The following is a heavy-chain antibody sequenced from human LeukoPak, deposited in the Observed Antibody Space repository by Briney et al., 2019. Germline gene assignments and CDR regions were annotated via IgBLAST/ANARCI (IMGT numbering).Heavy chain of an antibody. CDR3: ARARGLGYGDDVRWFDP. V-gene: IGHV3-74*01. J-gene: IGHJ5*02. CDR1: GFTFSSYG. D-gene: IGHD4-17*01. Sequence: PGGSLRLSCAASGFTFSSYGMSWVRQAPGKGLVWVSRINSDESSTNYADSVKGRFTISRDNAKNTLYLQMNSLRAEDTAVYYCARARGLGYGDDVRWFDPWGQGTLVTVSS. CDR2: INSDESST.